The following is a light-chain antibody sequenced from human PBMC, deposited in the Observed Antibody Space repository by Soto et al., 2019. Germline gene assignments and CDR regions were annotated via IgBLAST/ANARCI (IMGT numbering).Light chain of an antibody. CDR3: QQYNHWPLT. CDR1: QSVNGY. Sequence: EVVMTQSPATLSVSPGERATLSCRASQSVNGYLAWYQQRPGQPPRLLIYGASTRATGIPARFGGSGFGTEFTLNISSLQSEDFGVFYCQQYNHWPLTFGQGTKVEIK. CDR2: GAS. V-gene: IGKV3-15*01. J-gene: IGKJ1*01.